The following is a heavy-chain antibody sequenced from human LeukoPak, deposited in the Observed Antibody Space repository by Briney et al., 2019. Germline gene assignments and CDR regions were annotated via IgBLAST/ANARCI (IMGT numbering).Heavy chain of an antibody. D-gene: IGHD5-12*01. J-gene: IGHJ5*02. CDR1: GYSFTSYW. CDR2: IYPGDSDT. CDR3: ARLSYGGYVRNWFDP. Sequence: GESLQISCKGSGYSFTSYWIGWVRQLPGKGLEWMGIIYPGDSDTRYSPSFQGQVTISADKSISTAYLQWSSLKASDTAMYYCARLSYGGYVRNWFDPWGQGTLVTVSS. V-gene: IGHV5-51*01.